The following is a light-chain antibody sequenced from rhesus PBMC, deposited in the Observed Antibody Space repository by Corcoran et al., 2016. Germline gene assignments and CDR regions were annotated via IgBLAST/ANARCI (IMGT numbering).Light chain of an antibody. CDR3: QQSSNLSHS. CDR2: GAS. J-gene: IGKJ2*01. CDR1: QSVGSY. Sequence: ETVVTQSPATLSLSPGERATLSCRASQSVGSYLAWYQQKPGQAPTLLIYGASSRAPGIPDMFSGIGSGTDFTLTISSLEPEDVGVYYCQQSSNLSHSFGQGTKVAIK. V-gene: IGKV3-24*04.